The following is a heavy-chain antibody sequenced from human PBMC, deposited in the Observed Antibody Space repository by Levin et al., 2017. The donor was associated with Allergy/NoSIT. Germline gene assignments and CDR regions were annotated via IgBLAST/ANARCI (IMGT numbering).Heavy chain of an antibody. Sequence: GESLKISCAASGFTFSNYAMNWVRQAPGKGLEWVSGTSDSGGSTYYADSVKGRFTITRDNSKNTLYLQVNSLRAEDTALYYCAKDLSAVPAANYYYAMDVWGQGTTVTVSS. CDR2: TSDSGGST. V-gene: IGHV3-23*01. CDR3: AKDLSAVPAANYYYAMDV. D-gene: IGHD2-2*01. J-gene: IGHJ6*02. CDR1: GFTFSNYA.